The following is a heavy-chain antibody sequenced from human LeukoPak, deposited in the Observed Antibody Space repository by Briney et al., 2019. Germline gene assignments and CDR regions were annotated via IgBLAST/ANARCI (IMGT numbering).Heavy chain of an antibody. J-gene: IGHJ4*02. V-gene: IGHV1-46*04. Sequence: ASVKVSCKASGYTFTTYYMHWVRQAPGQGLEWMGINDPSVGTTTYAQKLQGRLTMTRDTSTSTVYMELSGLRSEDTALYYCARAFYDSSGYYYAGVLDYWGQGTLVTVSS. CDR1: GYTFTTYY. CDR3: ARAFYDSSGYYYAGVLDY. D-gene: IGHD3-22*01. CDR2: NDPSVGTT.